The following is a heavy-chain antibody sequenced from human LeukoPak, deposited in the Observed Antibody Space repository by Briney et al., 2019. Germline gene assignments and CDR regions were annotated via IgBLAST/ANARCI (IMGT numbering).Heavy chain of an antibody. CDR1: GYTFTSYY. J-gene: IGHJ4*02. V-gene: IGHV1-46*01. CDR2: INPSGGST. CDR3: ARTNYYDSTLYYFDY. Sequence: GASVKVSCKASGYTFTSYYMHWVRQAPGQGLEWMGIINPSGGSTSYAQKFQGRVTMTRDTSTSTVYMELSSLRSEDTAVYYCARTNYYDSTLYYFDYWGQGTLVTVPS. D-gene: IGHD3-22*01.